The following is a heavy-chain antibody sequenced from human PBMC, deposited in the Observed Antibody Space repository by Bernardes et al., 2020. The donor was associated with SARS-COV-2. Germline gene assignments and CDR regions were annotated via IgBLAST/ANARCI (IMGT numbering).Heavy chain of an antibody. D-gene: IGHD7-27*01. CDR2: IYYSGSA. CDR3: AMGMGWFDP. J-gene: IGHJ5*02. V-gene: IGHV4-30-4*01. Sequence: SNTLQVMCTFFGASIRSGESYWRWSRQPLGQGLEWIGYIYYSGSAYYNPSLKSRVIISVDTSKNQFSLKLSSVTAADTAVYYCAMGMGWFDPWGQGTLVTGS. CDR1: GASIRSGESY.